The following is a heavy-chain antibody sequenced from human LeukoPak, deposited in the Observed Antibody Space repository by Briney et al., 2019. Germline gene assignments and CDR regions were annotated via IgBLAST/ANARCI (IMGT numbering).Heavy chain of an antibody. CDR3: ARVQHTQWLVRGIDY. V-gene: IGHV4-34*01. CDR1: GGSFSGYY. CDR2: INHSGST. D-gene: IGHD6-19*01. J-gene: IGHJ4*02. Sequence: SGTLSLTCAVYGGSFSGYYWSWIRQPPGKGLEWIGEINHSGSTNYNPSLKSRVTISVDTSKNQFSLKLSSVTAADTAVYYCARVQHTQWLVRGIDYWGQGTLVTVSS.